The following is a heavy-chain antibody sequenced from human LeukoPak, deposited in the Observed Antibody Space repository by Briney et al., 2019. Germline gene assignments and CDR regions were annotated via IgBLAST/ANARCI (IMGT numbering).Heavy chain of an antibody. Sequence: SGPALVKPTQTLTLTCTFSGFSLSTSGVGVGWIRQPPGKALEWLALIYWDDDKRYSPSLKSRLTITKDTSKNQVVLTMTNMDPVDTATYYCALLGDTDAFDIWGQGTMVTVSS. D-gene: IGHD2-21*02. CDR1: GFSLSTSGVG. CDR3: ALLGDTDAFDI. V-gene: IGHV2-5*02. J-gene: IGHJ3*02. CDR2: IYWDDDK.